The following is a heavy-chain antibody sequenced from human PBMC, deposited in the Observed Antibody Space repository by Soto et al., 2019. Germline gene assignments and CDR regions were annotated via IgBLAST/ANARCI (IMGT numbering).Heavy chain of an antibody. CDR2: INPNSGGT. CDR3: ARALRYCSGGSCYVP. D-gene: IGHD2-15*01. J-gene: IGHJ5*02. CDR1: GYSFTGYY. Sequence: ASVKVSCKASGYSFTGYYMHWVRHAPGQGLEWMGWINPNSGGTNYAQKFQGRVTMTRDTSISTAYMELSRLRSDDTAVYYCARALRYCSGGSCYVPWGQGTLVTVSS. V-gene: IGHV1-2*02.